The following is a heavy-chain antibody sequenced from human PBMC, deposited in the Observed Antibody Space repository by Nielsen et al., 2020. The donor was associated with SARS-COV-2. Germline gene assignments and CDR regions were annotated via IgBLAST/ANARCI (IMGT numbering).Heavy chain of an antibody. Sequence: GGSLRLSCAASGFTFSDYYMSWIRRAPGKGLEWVSYISSSSSDTNYADSVKGRFTISRDSAKNSLYLQMNSLTAEDTAVYYCARVRGSYAFDIWGQGTMVTVSS. J-gene: IGHJ3*02. V-gene: IGHV3-11*05. CDR3: ARVRGSYAFDI. CDR2: ISSSSSDT. CDR1: GFTFSDYY. D-gene: IGHD3-10*01.